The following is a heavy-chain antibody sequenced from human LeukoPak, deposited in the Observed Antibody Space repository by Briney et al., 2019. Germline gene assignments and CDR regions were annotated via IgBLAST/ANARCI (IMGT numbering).Heavy chain of an antibody. J-gene: IGHJ3*02. CDR2: ISSSGST. D-gene: IGHD3-16*02. V-gene: IGHV4-61*02. Sequence: SETLSLTCTVSGDSISSGGYYWSWIRQPAGKGLEWIGRISSSGSTNYNPSLKSRVTISVDKSKNQFSLKLSSVTAADTAVYYCARARLGELSSQDAFDIWGQGTMVTVSS. CDR3: ARARLGELSSQDAFDI. CDR1: GDSISSGGYY.